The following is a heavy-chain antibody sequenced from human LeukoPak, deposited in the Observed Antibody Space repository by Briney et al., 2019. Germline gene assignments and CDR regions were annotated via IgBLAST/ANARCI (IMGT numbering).Heavy chain of an antibody. V-gene: IGHV3-21*01. Sequence: GGSLRLSCAASGFTFSSYWMHWVRQAPGKGLVWVSSISSSSSYIYYADSVKGRFTISRDNAKNSLYLQMNSLRAEDTAVYYCAREPLNIAAAGPPWGQGTLVTVSS. CDR2: ISSSSSYI. J-gene: IGHJ5*02. CDR3: AREPLNIAAAGPP. D-gene: IGHD6-13*01. CDR1: GFTFSSYW.